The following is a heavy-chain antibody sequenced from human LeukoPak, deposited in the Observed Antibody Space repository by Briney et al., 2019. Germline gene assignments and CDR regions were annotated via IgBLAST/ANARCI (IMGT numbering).Heavy chain of an antibody. CDR3: ASIPPFYYDFWSGVQYYMDV. J-gene: IGHJ6*03. V-gene: IGHV3-21*01. D-gene: IGHD3-3*01. Sequence: GGSLRLSCAASGFTFSSYSMNWVRQAPGKGLEGVSSISSSSSYIYYADSVKGRFTISRDNAKNSLYLQMNSLRAEDTAVYYCASIPPFYYDFWSGVQYYMDVWGKGTTVTVSS. CDR2: ISSSSSYI. CDR1: GFTFSSYS.